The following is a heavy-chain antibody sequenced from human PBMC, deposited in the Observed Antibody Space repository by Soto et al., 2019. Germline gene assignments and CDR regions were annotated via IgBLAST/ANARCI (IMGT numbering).Heavy chain of an antibody. CDR1: GESISSGGYY. CDR3: ARASSSSSAADY. J-gene: IGHJ4*02. V-gene: IGHV4-31*03. CDR2: IYDSESA. Sequence: QVQLQESGPGLVKASQTLSLICSVSGESISSGGYYWSWIRHHPGKGLEWIGYIYDSESAYYNPSFTSRVTISMDTSKNHFAMQLSSVTAADTAVDYCARASSSSSAADYWGQGTLITVSS. D-gene: IGHD6-6*01.